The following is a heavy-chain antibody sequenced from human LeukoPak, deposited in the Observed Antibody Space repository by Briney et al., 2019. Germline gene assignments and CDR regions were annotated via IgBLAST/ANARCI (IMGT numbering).Heavy chain of an antibody. CDR2: MNPNSGNT. J-gene: IGHJ5*02. CDR1: GYTFTSYD. D-gene: IGHD1-26*01. CDR3: ARRGARPNWFDP. V-gene: IGHV1-8*01. Sequence: ASVKVSCKASGYTFTSYDINWVRQATGQGLEWMGWMNPNSGNTGYAQKFQGRVTMTRNTSISTAYLQWSSLKASDTAMCYCARRGARPNWFDPWGQGTLVTVSS.